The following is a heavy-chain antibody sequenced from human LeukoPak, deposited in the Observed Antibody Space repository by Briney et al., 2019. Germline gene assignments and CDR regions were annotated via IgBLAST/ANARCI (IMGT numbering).Heavy chain of an antibody. V-gene: IGHV1-18*01. Sequence: ASVTVSCKATGYTFTSYGISWVGQAAGQGGEWIGWIRADNGNTNYAQKLQGRVTMTTDPSTSTAYMEMRSLRSDDTAVYYCARARSLSLSNWGQGTLVTVSS. D-gene: IGHD2-2*01. CDR2: IRADNGNT. CDR1: GYTFTSYG. CDR3: ARARSLSLSN. J-gene: IGHJ4*02.